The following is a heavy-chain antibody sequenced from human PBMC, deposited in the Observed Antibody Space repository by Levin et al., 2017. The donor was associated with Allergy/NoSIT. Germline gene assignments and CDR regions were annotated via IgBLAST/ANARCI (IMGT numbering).Heavy chain of an antibody. J-gene: IGHJ4*02. V-gene: IGHV4-4*02. D-gene: IGHD1-1*01. CDR3: ATQGGYRIDS. Sequence: PSETLSLTCAVSGGSISSPNWWSWVRQPPGKGLEWIAEIYHTGSTNYNPSLKSRVTLSVDRSKNQFSLKLSSVTVADTAVYYCATQGGYRIDSWGQGTLVTVSS. CDR1: GGSISSPNW. CDR2: IYHTGST.